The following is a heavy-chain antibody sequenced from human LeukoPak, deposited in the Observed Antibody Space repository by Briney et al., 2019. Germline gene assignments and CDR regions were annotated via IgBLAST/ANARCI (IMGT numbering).Heavy chain of an antibody. CDR2: ISWNSGSI. Sequence: PGRSLRLSCAASGFTFDDYAMHWVRQAPGKGLEWVSGISWNSGSIGYADSVKGRFTISRDNAKNSLYLQMNSLRAEDTALNYCAKEYSSGWYYFDYWGQGTLVTVSS. D-gene: IGHD6-19*01. CDR1: GFTFDDYA. J-gene: IGHJ4*02. CDR3: AKEYSSGWYYFDY. V-gene: IGHV3-9*01.